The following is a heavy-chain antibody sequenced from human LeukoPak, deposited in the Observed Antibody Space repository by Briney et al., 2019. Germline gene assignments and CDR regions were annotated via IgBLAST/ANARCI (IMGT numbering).Heavy chain of an antibody. J-gene: IGHJ4*02. D-gene: IGHD6-19*01. CDR2: ISSSSSYI. V-gene: IGHV3-21*04. CDR1: GFTFSSYS. CDR3: AKDNRGVDQWLVPRNDY. Sequence: KTGGSLRLSCAASGFTFSSYSMNWVRQAPGKGLEWVSSISSSSSYIYYADSVKGRFTISRDNAKNTLYLQMNSLRAEDTAVYYCAKDNRGVDQWLVPRNDYWGQGTLVTVSS.